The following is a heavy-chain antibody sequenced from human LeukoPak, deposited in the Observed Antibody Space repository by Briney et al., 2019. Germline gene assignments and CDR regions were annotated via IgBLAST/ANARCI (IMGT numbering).Heavy chain of an antibody. Sequence: GGSLRLSCAASGFTFNSYWMHWVRQAPGKGLVWVSRINSDGSSTSYADSVKGRFTISRDNPKNPLYLQMNSLRAEDTPVYYCASPYCSSTSCYGFFDYWGQGTLVTVSS. CDR1: GFTFNSYW. D-gene: IGHD2-2*01. CDR3: ASPYCSSTSCYGFFDY. CDR2: INSDGSST. J-gene: IGHJ4*02. V-gene: IGHV3-74*01.